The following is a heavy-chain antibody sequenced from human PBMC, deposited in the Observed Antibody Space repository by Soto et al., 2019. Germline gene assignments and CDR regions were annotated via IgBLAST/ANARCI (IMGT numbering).Heavy chain of an antibody. D-gene: IGHD3-10*01. Sequence: SVKVSCKASGSTFSSFTISWVRQAPGQGLEWMGGIIPIYGTANYAQKFQDRVTIIADASTTTAYMEVRSLRSEDTAVYYCARDRATLVRGVYYLQKYGMDVWGQGTTVTVSS. CDR2: IIPIYGTA. CDR3: ARDRATLVRGVYYLQKYGMDV. J-gene: IGHJ6*02. V-gene: IGHV1-69*13. CDR1: GSTFSSFT.